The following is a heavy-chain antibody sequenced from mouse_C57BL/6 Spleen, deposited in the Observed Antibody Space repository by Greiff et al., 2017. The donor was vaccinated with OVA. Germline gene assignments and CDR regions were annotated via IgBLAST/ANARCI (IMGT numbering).Heavy chain of an antibody. J-gene: IGHJ2*01. D-gene: IGHD1-1*01. CDR1: GYTFTDYY. Sequence: EVQLQESGPVLVKPGASVKMSCKASGYTFTDYYMNWVKQSHGKSLEWIGVINPYNGGTSYNQKFKGKATLTVDKSSSTAYMELNSLTSEDSAVYYCARGGDYYGSSLYYFDYWGQGTTLTVSS. V-gene: IGHV1-19*01. CDR2: INPYNGGT. CDR3: ARGGDYYGSSLYYFDY.